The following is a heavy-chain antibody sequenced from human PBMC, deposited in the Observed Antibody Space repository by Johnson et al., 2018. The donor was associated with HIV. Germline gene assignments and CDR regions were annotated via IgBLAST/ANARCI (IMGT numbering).Heavy chain of an antibody. CDR2: LSYDGSNK. J-gene: IGHJ3*02. CDR1: GLTFDDYV. V-gene: IGHV3-30*18. Sequence: QVQLVESVGGLVQPGRSLRLSCVASGLTFDDYVMHSARQAPGKGLEWVAVLSYDGSNKFYADSVKGRFTISRDNSKNTLYLQMNSLRPEDTALFYCTKDLDIVAEGHSAFDIWGQGAMVTVSS. CDR3: TKDLDIVAEGHSAFDI. D-gene: IGHD5-12*01.